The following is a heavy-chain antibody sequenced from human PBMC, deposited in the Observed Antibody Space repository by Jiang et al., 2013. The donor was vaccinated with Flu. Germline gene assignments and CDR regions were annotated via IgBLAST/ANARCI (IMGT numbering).Heavy chain of an antibody. Sequence: GAEVKKPGESLKISCKGSGYSFTSYWIGWVRQMPGKGLEWMGIIYPGDSDTRYSPSFQGQVTISADKSISTAYLQWSSLKASDTAMYYCARLGDIVVVPAAMLAYYYGMDVWGQGTTVTVSS. CDR2: IYPGDSDT. CDR3: ARLGDIVVVPAAMLAYYYGMDV. J-gene: IGHJ6*02. D-gene: IGHD2-2*01. CDR1: GYSFTSYW. V-gene: IGHV5-51*01.